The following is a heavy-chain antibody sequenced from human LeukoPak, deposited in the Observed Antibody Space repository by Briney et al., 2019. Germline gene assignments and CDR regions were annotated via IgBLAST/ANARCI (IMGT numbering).Heavy chain of an antibody. CDR3: ARIYKNPSSSWYSGSYRRGDFDY. CDR1: GYTFTSYD. D-gene: IGHD1-26*01. Sequence: ASVKVSCKASGYTFTSYDINWVRQATGQGLEWMGRMNPNSGNTGYAQKFQGRVTMTRNTSISTAYMELSSLRSEDTAVYYCARIYKNPSSSWYSGSYRRGDFDYWGQGTLVTVSS. CDR2: MNPNSGNT. V-gene: IGHV1-8*01. J-gene: IGHJ4*02.